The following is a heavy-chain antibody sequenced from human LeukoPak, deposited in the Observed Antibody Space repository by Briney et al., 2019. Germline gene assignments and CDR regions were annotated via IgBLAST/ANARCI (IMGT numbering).Heavy chain of an antibody. CDR1: GVSISSGGYS. V-gene: IGHV4-30-2*01. Sequence: PSETLSLTCAVSGVSISSGGYSWSWIRQPPGKGLEWIGYIYHSGSTYYNPSLKSRVTISVDRSKNQFSLKLSSVTAADTAVYYCARGPVGYYDSSGPRYDYWGQGTLVTVSS. CDR2: IYHSGST. J-gene: IGHJ4*02. D-gene: IGHD3-22*01. CDR3: ARGPVGYYDSSGPRYDY.